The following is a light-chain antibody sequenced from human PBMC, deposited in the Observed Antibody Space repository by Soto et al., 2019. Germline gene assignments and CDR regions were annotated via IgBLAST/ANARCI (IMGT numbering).Light chain of an antibody. Sequence: QSVLTQPPSVSADPGQKVTISCSRSSSNIGNNYVSWYQQLPGTAPKLLIYENNKRPSGIPDRFSGSKSGTSATLGITGLQSGDEADYYCGTCDSSLSAPYVFGTGTKVTVL. CDR2: ENN. CDR1: SSNIGNNY. V-gene: IGLV1-51*02. CDR3: GTCDSSLSAPYV. J-gene: IGLJ1*01.